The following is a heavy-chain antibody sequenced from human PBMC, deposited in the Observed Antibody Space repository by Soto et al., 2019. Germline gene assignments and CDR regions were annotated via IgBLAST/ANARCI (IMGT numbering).Heavy chain of an antibody. J-gene: IGHJ6*02. CDR3: AKDGVGAVYYYYYGMDV. Sequence: PGGSLTLSGAASGCTVSCCAMSSVRQAPGKGLEWVSAISGSGGSTYYADSVKGRFTISRDNSKNTLYLQMNSLRAEDTAVYYCAKDGVGAVYYYYYGMDVWGQGTTVTVSS. V-gene: IGHV3-23*01. CDR2: ISGSGGST. D-gene: IGHD1-26*01. CDR1: GCTVSCCA.